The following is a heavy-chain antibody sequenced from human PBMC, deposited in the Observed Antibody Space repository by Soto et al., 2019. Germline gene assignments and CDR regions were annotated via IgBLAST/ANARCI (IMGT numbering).Heavy chain of an antibody. J-gene: IGHJ4*02. V-gene: IGHV3-21*01. CDR2: ISSSSSYI. D-gene: IGHD6-19*01. Sequence: EVQLVESGGGLVKPGGSLRLSCAASGFTFSSYSMNWVRQASGKGLEWVSSISSSSSYIYYADSVKGRFTISRDNAKNSLYLQMNSLRAEDTAVYYCARDIAVAAGFDYWGQGTLVTVSS. CDR3: ARDIAVAAGFDY. CDR1: GFTFSSYS.